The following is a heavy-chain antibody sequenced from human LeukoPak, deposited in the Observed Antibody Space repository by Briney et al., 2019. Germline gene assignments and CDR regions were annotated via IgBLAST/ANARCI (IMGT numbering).Heavy chain of an antibody. CDR2: IIPILNVP. CDR3: ARDRPRARYFDY. D-gene: IGHD2-15*01. Sequence: ASVKVSCKASGGTFSDYSISWVRQAPGQGLEWMGRIIPILNVPNYAQKFEGRVTITADKSTSTAYMELSSLKSEDTAVYFCARDRPRARYFDYWGQGTLVTVSS. V-gene: IGHV1-69*04. J-gene: IGHJ4*02. CDR1: GGTFSDYS.